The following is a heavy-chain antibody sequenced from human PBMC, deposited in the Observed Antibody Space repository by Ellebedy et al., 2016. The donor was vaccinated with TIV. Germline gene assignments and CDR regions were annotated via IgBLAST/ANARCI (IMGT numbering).Heavy chain of an antibody. V-gene: IGHV1-69*13. Sequence: ASVKVSXKSSGGTFSSHAFTWVRLAPGQGLEWVGGIIPLYGAAHYAQNFNGRVTITADESTSTLYMELSSLTSDDTAVYYCARGNSNRLPRDWGQGTLVTVSS. CDR1: GGTFSSHA. D-gene: IGHD2/OR15-2a*01. CDR2: IIPLYGAA. CDR3: ARGNSNRLPRD. J-gene: IGHJ4*02.